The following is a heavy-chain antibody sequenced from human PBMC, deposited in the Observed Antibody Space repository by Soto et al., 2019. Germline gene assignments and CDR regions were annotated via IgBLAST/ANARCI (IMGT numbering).Heavy chain of an antibody. D-gene: IGHD2-21*02. CDR1: GGSISSSSYY. CDR2: IYYSGST. V-gene: IGHV4-39*01. CDR3: ARLPNGAYCGGDCYSFDP. Sequence: QLQLQESGPGLVRPSETLSLTCTVSGGSISSSSYYWGWIRQPPGKGLEWIGNIYYSGSTYYNPSLTSRVTISVDTSKNQFSLRLSSVTAADTAVYYCARLPNGAYCGGDCYSFDPWGQGTLVTVSS. J-gene: IGHJ5*02.